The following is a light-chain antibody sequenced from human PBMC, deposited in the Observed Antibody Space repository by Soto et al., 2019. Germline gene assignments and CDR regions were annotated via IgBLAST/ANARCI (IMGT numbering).Light chain of an antibody. V-gene: IGKV3-20*01. CDR3: QQYGSSGT. Sequence: MVLTQSPGTLSLSPGERATLSWRASQSVSQNYLAWYQQKPGQAPRLPIYGASNRATGIPDRFSGSGSGTDFTLTISRMEPEVFAVYYCQQYGSSGTFGQGTKVDIK. CDR1: QSVSQNY. J-gene: IGKJ1*01. CDR2: GAS.